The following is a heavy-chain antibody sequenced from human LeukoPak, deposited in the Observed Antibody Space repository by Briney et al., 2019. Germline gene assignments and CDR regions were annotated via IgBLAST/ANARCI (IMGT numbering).Heavy chain of an antibody. D-gene: IGHD1-1*01. J-gene: IGHJ4*02. CDR1: GGSISSGDYY. CDR2: IYYSGST. CDR3: ARTENGGNSGFDY. Sequence: KPSETLSLTCTVSGGSISSGDYYWSWLRQPPGKGLEWIGYIYYSGSTYYNPSLKSRVTISLDTSQNQFSLRLTSVTAADTAVYFCARTENGGNSGFDYWGQGALVTVSS. V-gene: IGHV4-30-4*01.